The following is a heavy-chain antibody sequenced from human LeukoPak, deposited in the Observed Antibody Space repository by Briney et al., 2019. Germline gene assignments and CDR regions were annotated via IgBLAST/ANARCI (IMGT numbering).Heavy chain of an antibody. J-gene: IGHJ3*02. V-gene: IGHV3-23*01. CDR2: IRGSGGGT. CDR3: AKEGHEATYDPFDI. Sequence: PGGSLRLSCVASGFTFSSYAMSWVRHVPGKGLEWVSSIRGSGGGTNYADSVQGRFTISRDNSKNTLHLHMNSLRAEDTALYYCAKEGHEATYDPFDIWRQGTRVTVSS. CDR1: GFTFSSYA.